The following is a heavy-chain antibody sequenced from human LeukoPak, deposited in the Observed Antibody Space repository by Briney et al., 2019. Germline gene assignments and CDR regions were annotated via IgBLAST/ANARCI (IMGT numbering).Heavy chain of an antibody. CDR2: ISWNSGSI. V-gene: IGHV3-9*01. Sequence: GGSLRLSCAASGFTFDDYAMHWVRQAPGKGLEWVSGISWNSGSIGYADSVKGRFTISRDNAKNSLYLQINSLRAEDTALYYCAKDADYVWGSYRRNYFDYWGQGTLVTVSS. CDR3: AKDADYVWGSYRRNYFDY. D-gene: IGHD3-16*02. J-gene: IGHJ4*02. CDR1: GFTFDDYA.